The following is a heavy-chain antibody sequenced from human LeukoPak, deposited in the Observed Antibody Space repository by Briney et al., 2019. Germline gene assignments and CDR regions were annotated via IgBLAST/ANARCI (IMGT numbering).Heavy chain of an antibody. V-gene: IGHV1-2*02. D-gene: IGHD6-19*01. CDR3: ARRAGYYYYYYMDV. J-gene: IGHJ6*03. CDR1: GYTFTDNY. Sequence: RASVKVSCKASGYTFTDNYIHWVRQAPGQGLEWMGWINPYRGDTHYAQNFQGRVTMTRDTSTSTAYMELSSLRSEDTAVYYCARRAGYYYYYYMDVWGKGTTVTVSS. CDR2: INPYRGDT.